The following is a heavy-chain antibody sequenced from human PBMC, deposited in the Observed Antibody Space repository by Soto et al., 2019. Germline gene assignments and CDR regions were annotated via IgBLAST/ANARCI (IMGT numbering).Heavy chain of an antibody. CDR2: ITPFNGNT. D-gene: IGHD4-17*01. Sequence: ASVKVSCKASGYTFTYRYLHWVRQAPGQALEWMGWITPFNGNTNYAQKFQDRVTITRDRSMSTAYMELSSLRSEDTAMYYCACGDYSDAFDIWGQGTRVTVSS. CDR1: GYTFTYRY. J-gene: IGHJ3*02. V-gene: IGHV1-45*02. CDR3: ACGDYSDAFDI.